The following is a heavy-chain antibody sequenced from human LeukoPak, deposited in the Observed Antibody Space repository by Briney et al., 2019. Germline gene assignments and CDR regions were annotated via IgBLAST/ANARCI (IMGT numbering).Heavy chain of an antibody. CDR1: GFIFSNYW. CDR2: IKPDGSEK. J-gene: IGHJ4*02. V-gene: IGHV3-7*05. CDR3: ARHLIGDTNGYYLGTYEH. D-gene: IGHD3-22*01. Sequence: GGSLRLSCAASGFIFSNYWMSWVRQAPGKGPEWVANIKPDGSEKYYVESVKGRFTISRDNAKNSLFLQMNSLRAEDTALYYCARHLIGDTNGYYLGTYEHWGQGSLVTVSS.